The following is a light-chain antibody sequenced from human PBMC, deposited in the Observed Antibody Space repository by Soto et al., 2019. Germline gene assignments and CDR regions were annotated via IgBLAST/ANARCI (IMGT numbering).Light chain of an antibody. CDR3: TSYTSSSTRWL. J-gene: IGLJ3*02. Sequence: QSALTQPASVSGSPGQSITISCIGTSSDVGGYNYVSWYQQHPGKAPKLMIYDVSNRPSGVSNRFSGSKSGNTASLTISGLQAEDEADYYCTSYTSSSTRWLFGGGTKVTVL. CDR1: SSDVGGYNY. V-gene: IGLV2-14*01. CDR2: DVS.